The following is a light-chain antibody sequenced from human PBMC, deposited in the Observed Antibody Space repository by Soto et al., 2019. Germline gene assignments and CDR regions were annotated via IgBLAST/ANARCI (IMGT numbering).Light chain of an antibody. Sequence: DIQMTQSPSSLSASVGDRVTITCRASQSITSYLNWYQQKPGKAPKLLIYTTSNLQIGVPSRFSGSGSGTAFTLTISSLQAEDFATYYCQQSYRTPQTFGQGTKVEIK. J-gene: IGKJ1*01. CDR1: QSITSY. V-gene: IGKV1-39*01. CDR2: TTS. CDR3: QQSYRTPQT.